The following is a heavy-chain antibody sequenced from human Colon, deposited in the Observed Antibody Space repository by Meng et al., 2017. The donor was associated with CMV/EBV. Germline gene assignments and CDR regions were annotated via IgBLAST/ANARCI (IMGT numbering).Heavy chain of an antibody. CDR3: ARDSNLSGLAY. V-gene: IGHV4-4*07. D-gene: IGHD3-10*01. Sequence: SGPCLLKPSAPLPLPCLVSGPSYTGYYLIWHRPTAGKGLEWIGRVYSCGNTNYNPSLKSRVTMSIDTSKNQLSLNIRSVTAADTAVYYCARDSNLSGLAYWGQGTLVTVSS. CDR1: GPSYTGYY. J-gene: IGHJ4*02. CDR2: VYSCGNT.